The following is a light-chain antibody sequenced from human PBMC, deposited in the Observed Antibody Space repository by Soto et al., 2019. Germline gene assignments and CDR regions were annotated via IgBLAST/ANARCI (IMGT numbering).Light chain of an antibody. CDR3: QQYYSSWYT. CDR2: WAS. V-gene: IGKV4-1*01. Sequence: DIVMTQSPDSLAVSLGERATINCKSSQTVLYSSNNKNYLAWYQQKPGQPPKLLFYWASTRESAVPDRFSGSGYGTDFTLTISSLQAEDVAVYYCQQYYSSWYTFGQGTKLEIK. J-gene: IGKJ2*01. CDR1: QTVLYSSNNKNY.